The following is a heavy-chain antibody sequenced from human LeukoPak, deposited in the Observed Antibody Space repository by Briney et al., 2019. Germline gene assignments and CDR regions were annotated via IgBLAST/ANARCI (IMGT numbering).Heavy chain of an antibody. J-gene: IGHJ4*02. CDR2: IYSGGST. V-gene: IGHV3-53*01. CDR3: ARGLGYCTSTTCLLPFDY. Sequence: GGSLRLSCAASGFTVSTYYMTWGRQAPGKGLECGSVIYSGGSTYYADSVKGRFTVSRDNSKNPLYLQMNSLRAEDTAMYYCARGLGYCTSTTCLLPFDYWGQGTLVTVSS. D-gene: IGHD2-2*01. CDR1: GFTVSTYY.